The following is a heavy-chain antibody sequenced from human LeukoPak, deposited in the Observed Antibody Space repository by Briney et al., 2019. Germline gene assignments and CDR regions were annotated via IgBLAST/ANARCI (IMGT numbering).Heavy chain of an antibody. D-gene: IGHD3-9*01. J-gene: IGHJ5*02. CDR3: ARDDMAPEGWFDP. CDR2: IYYSGST. V-gene: IGHV4-59*01. CDR1: GGSISSYY. Sequence: SETLSLTCTVSGGSISSYYWSWIWQPPGKGLEWIGYIYYSGSTNYNPSLKSRVTISVDTSKNQFSLKLSSVTAADTAVYYCARDDMAPEGWFDPWGQGTLVTVSS.